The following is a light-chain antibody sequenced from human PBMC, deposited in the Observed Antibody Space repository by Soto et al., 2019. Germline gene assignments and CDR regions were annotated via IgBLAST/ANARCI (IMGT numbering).Light chain of an antibody. CDR3: QVWDSSTDQPV. Sequence: SSALTQPPSVSVAPGQTARITCDGTNIGSESVHWYQQKPGQAPVLVVYDDSDRPSGIPERFSGSSSGNTATLTITRVEAGDEADFYCQVWDSSTDQPVFGTGTKLTVL. V-gene: IGLV3-21*02. J-gene: IGLJ1*01. CDR2: DDS. CDR1: NIGSES.